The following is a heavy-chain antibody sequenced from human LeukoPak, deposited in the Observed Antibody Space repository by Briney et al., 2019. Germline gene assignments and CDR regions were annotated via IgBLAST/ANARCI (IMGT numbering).Heavy chain of an antibody. CDR3: ARGGAARLHFQI. V-gene: IGHV4-61*01. J-gene: IGHJ1*01. D-gene: IGHD6-6*01. CDR1: GGSVSSGSYY. CDR2: IYYSGST. Sequence: SETLSLTCTVSGGSVSSGSYYWSWIRQPPGKGLEWIGYIYYSGSTNYNPSLQSRVTISVDTSKNQFSLNLSSVTATDTAVYYCARGGAARLHFQIWGQGTLVTVSS.